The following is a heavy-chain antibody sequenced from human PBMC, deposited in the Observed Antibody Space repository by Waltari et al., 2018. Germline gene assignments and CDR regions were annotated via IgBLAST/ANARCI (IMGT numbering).Heavy chain of an antibody. CDR1: AGSISSYY. D-gene: IGHD6-6*01. Sequence: QVQLQESGPGLVKPSETLSLTCIVSAGSISSYYWNWIRQPPGKGLEWIGYIYYSGSTNYNPSLRSRVTISVDTSKNQFSMKLSYVTAADTAMYYCARHMSVAPMGFDYWGLGTLVTVSS. V-gene: IGHV4-59*08. J-gene: IGHJ4*02. CDR2: IYYSGST. CDR3: ARHMSVAPMGFDY.